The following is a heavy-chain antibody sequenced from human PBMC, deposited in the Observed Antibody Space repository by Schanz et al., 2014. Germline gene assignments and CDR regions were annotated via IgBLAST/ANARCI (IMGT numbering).Heavy chain of an antibody. CDR1: RIIFGTYS. D-gene: IGHD3-9*01. J-gene: IGHJ4*02. Sequence: EVQLLESGGGLVQPGGSLRLSCTASRIIFGTYSMNWIRQAPGKGLEWVSGIGGSGDSTHYADSVKGRFIISRDNSKNTLYLQVNSLRAEDTAVYYCAKHVRSLTGNDYWGQGTLVTVSS. V-gene: IGHV3-23*01. CDR2: IGGSGDST. CDR3: AKHVRSLTGNDY.